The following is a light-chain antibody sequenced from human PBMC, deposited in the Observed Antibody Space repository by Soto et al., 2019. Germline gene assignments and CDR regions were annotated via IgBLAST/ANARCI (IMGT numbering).Light chain of an antibody. J-gene: IGKJ5*01. V-gene: IGKV3-15*01. CDR1: ESVSTN. CDR3: QQYKNWPIT. Sequence: EIEMTQSPATLSLAPGERVTLSCRASESVSTNLAWYQQKAGQAPRLLIYGASTRATGIPARFSGSGSGTEFTLTISSLQSEDFAVYFCQQYKNWPITFGQGTRLENK. CDR2: GAS.